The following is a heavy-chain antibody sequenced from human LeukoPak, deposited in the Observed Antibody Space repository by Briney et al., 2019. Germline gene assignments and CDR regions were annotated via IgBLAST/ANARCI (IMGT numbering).Heavy chain of an antibody. CDR2: IKQDGSQE. J-gene: IGHJ4*02. Sequence: GGSLRLSCAASGFTFSSYAMSWVRQAPGKGLEWVAHIKQDGSQEYYVDSVKGRFTISRDSAKNSLYLQMNSLRAEDTAVYYCARGVPYDSWSGPHYSDYWGQGTLVTVSS. CDR3: ARGVPYDSWSGPHYSDY. CDR1: GFTFSSYA. V-gene: IGHV3-7*01. D-gene: IGHD3-3*01.